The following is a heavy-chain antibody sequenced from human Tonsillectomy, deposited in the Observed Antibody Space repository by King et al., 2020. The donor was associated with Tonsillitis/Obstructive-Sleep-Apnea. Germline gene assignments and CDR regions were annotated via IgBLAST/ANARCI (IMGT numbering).Heavy chain of an antibody. D-gene: IGHD2-15*01. J-gene: IGHJ4*02. CDR1: GFTFDDYG. CDR3: ARGSCSGGSCYPDY. CDR2: INCNGGST. Sequence: VQLVESGGGVVRPGGSLRLSCAASGFTFDDYGMSWVRQAPGKGLEWVSGINCNGGSTGYVNSVKGRFTISRDNAKNSLYLQMNSLRAEDTALYYCARGSCSGGSCYPDYWGQGTLVTVSS. V-gene: IGHV3-20*04.